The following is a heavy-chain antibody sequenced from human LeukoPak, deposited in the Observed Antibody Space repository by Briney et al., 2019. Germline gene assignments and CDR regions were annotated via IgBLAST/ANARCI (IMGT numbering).Heavy chain of an antibody. CDR1: GFTFSSYE. CDR3: AREDPGIAVAVDY. D-gene: IGHD6-19*01. CDR2: ISSSGSTI. Sequence: GGSLRLSCAASGFTFSSYEMNWVRQAPGKGLEWVAYISSSGSTIYYADSVKGRFTISRDNAKNSLYLQMNSLRAEDTAIYYCAREDPGIAVAVDYWGQGTLVTVSS. J-gene: IGHJ4*02. V-gene: IGHV3-48*03.